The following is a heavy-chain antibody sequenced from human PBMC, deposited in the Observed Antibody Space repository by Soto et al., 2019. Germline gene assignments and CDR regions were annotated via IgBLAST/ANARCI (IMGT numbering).Heavy chain of an antibody. CDR3: ARKDYYTSGIYHFDY. V-gene: IGHV1-46*01. D-gene: IGHD3-10*01. J-gene: IGHJ5*01. CDR1: GYTFTSYY. Sequence: ASVKVSCKASGYTFTSYYMHWVRQAPGQGLEWMGIINPSGGSTSYAQKFQGRVTLTRDISASTAYMELSSLTSEDTGVYYCARKDYYTSGIYHFDYWGHGTRVTVSS. CDR2: INPSGGST.